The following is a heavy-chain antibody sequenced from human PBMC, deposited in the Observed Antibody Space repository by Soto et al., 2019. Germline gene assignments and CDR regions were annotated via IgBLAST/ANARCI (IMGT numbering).Heavy chain of an antibody. J-gene: IGHJ4*02. Sequence: GGSLRLSCAASGFTFSSYWMHWVRQVPEKGLVWVSRINSDGSITNYADAVKGRFTISRDNVKNTLYLQMNSLRAEDTAVYYSVRYPRSVGGSYRPDYWGQGTLVTVSS. CDR1: GFTFSSYW. V-gene: IGHV3-74*01. CDR2: INSDGSIT. CDR3: VRYPRSVGGSYRPDY. D-gene: IGHD3-16*02.